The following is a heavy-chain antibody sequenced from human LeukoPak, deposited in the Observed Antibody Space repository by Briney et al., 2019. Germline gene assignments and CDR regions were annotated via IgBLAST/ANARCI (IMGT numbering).Heavy chain of an antibody. CDR3: ARDLVDYGNWFDP. D-gene: IGHD4-17*01. Sequence: SETLSLTCAVSGGSLSSGGYSWSWIRQPPGKGLEWIGYIYHSGSTYYNPSLKSRVTISVDRSKNQFSLKLSSVTAADTAVYYCARDLVDYGNWFDPWGQGTLVTVSS. CDR1: GGSLSSGGYS. J-gene: IGHJ5*02. CDR2: IYHSGST. V-gene: IGHV4-30-2*01.